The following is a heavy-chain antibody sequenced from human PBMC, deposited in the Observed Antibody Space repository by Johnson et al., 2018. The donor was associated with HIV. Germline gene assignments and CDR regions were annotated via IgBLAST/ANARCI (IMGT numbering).Heavy chain of an antibody. CDR1: GFNFNIYG. V-gene: IGHV3-NL1*01. CDR3: ARAPPAPYGDYGAFDI. D-gene: IGHD4-17*01. CDR2: IHSGGST. Sequence: QVQLVESGGDMVQPGRSLRLSCAASGFNFNIYGMHWVRQAPGKGLEWVSVIHSGGSTYYADSVKGRFTISRDNSKNTLYLQMISLRAEDTAVYFCARAPPAPYGDYGAFDIWGQGTMVTVSS. J-gene: IGHJ3*02.